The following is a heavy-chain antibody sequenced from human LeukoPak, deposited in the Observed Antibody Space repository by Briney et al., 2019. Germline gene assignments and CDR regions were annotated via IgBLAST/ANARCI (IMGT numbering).Heavy chain of an antibody. CDR1: GFTFSVYA. J-gene: IGHJ4*02. CDR2: ISGSGGST. V-gene: IGHV3-23*01. CDR3: AKDYYGSWSHFLDY. Sequence: GGSLRLSCAPSGFTFSVYATSWVCQAPGKGLEWVSGISGSGGSTYYADSVKGRFTISRDNSKNTLYLQMNSLRAEDTAVYYCAKDYYGSWSHFLDYWGQGTLVPVSS. D-gene: IGHD3-10*01.